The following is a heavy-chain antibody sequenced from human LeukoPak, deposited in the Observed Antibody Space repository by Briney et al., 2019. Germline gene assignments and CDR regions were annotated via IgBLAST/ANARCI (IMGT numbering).Heavy chain of an antibody. CDR1: GFTFTFYA. Sequence: GGSLRLSCAASGFTFTFYAVTWVRQAPGKGLEWVSSISSSSDFIAYADSVRGRFTISRDNAKNSLFLQMNSLRADDTALYYCASELGIVGGRRNDCWGQGALVTVSS. CDR3: ASELGIVGGRRNDC. D-gene: IGHD1-26*01. V-gene: IGHV3-21*01. CDR2: ISSSSDFI. J-gene: IGHJ4*02.